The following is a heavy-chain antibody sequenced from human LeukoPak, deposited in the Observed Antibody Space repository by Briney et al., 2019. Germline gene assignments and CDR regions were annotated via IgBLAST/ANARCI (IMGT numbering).Heavy chain of an antibody. V-gene: IGHV4-59*01. CDR3: ARGPESLAYCYYYGMDV. J-gene: IGHJ6*02. CDR1: GGSISSYY. CDR2: IYYSGST. Sequence: PSETLSLTCTVSGGSISSYYWSWIRQPPGKGLEWIGYIYYSGSTNYNPSLKSRVTISVDTSKNQFSLKLSSVTAADTAVYYCARGPESLAYCYYYGMDVWGQGTTVTVSS.